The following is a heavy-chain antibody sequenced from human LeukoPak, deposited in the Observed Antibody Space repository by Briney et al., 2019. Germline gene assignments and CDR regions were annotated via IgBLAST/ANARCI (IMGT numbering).Heavy chain of an antibody. D-gene: IGHD3-22*01. Sequence: SETLSLTCTVSGGSISGYYWSWIRQPPGKGLEWIGYIYYSGSTNYNPSLKSRVTISVDTSKNQFSLKLISVTAADAAVYYCARDLRDSSGYYFAFDYWGQGSLVTAS. V-gene: IGHV4-59*01. J-gene: IGHJ4*02. CDR3: ARDLRDSSGYYFAFDY. CDR2: IYYSGST. CDR1: GGSISGYY.